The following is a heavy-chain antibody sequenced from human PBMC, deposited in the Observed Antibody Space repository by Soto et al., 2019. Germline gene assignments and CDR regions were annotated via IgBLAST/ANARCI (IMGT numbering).Heavy chain of an antibody. CDR2: ISGSGGST. CDR1: GFTFSSYA. V-gene: IGHV3-23*01. J-gene: IGHJ6*02. D-gene: IGHD2-15*01. CDR3: AREPGYCSGGTCYYYGMDV. Sequence: EVQLLESGGGLVQPGGSLRLSCAASGFTFSSYAMSWVRQAPGKGLEWVSAISGSGGSTYYADSVKGRFTISRDNSKKSLYLQMNSLRDEDTAVYYCAREPGYCSGGTCYYYGMDVWGQGTTVTVSS.